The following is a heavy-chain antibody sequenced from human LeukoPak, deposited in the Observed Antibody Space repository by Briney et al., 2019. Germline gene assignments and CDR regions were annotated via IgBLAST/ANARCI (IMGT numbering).Heavy chain of an antibody. J-gene: IGHJ4*02. CDR2: ISTAGTTI. D-gene: IGHD2-21*01. CDR1: GFTFSGHH. V-gene: IGHV3-48*02. CDR3: ARVWQDYSGVDY. Sequence: GGSLRLSCAASGFTFSGHHINWVRQAPGKGLEWISYISTAGTTIYYADSVKGRFAISRDNAKSSLYLQMNSLRDEDTAVYYCARVWQDYSGVDYWGQGTLVTVSS.